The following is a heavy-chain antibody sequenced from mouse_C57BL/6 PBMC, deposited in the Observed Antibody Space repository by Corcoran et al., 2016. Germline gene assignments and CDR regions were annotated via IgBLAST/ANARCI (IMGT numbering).Heavy chain of an antibody. CDR3: SREGGITTVVATPVAY. CDR2: IYPRSGNT. CDR1: GYTFTNYG. D-gene: IGHD1-1*01. Sequence: QVQLQQSGAELARPGASVKLSCKASGYTFTNYGISWVKQRTGQGLEWIGEIYPRSGNTYYNEKFKGKATLTADKSSSTAYMELRSLTSEDSAVYVWSREGGITTVVATPVAYWGQGTLVTVSA. V-gene: IGHV1-81*01. J-gene: IGHJ3*01.